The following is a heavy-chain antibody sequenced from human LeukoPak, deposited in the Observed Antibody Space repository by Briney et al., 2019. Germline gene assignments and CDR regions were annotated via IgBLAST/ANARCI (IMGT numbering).Heavy chain of an antibody. CDR1: GFTFSSYW. CDR2: IKQDGSEK. D-gene: IGHD1-26*01. CDR3: ARVLSGSYPVDY. V-gene: IGHV3-7*01. Sequence: GGSLRFSGAASGFTFSSYWMSWVRQAPGKGLEWVANIKQDGSEKYYVDSVKGRFTISRDNAKNSLYLQMNSLRAEDTAVYYCARVLSGSYPVDYWGQGTLVTVSS. J-gene: IGHJ4*02.